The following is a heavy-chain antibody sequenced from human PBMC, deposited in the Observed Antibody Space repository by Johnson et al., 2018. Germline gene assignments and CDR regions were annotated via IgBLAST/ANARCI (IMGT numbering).Heavy chain of an antibody. D-gene: IGHD6-19*01. CDR3: ARQKRYSSGWYRSYGMDV. CDR2: IKQDGSEK. V-gene: IGHV3-7*01. J-gene: IGHJ6*02. Sequence: VQLVESGGGVVQPGRSLRLSCAASGFTFSSYGMHWVRQAPGKGLAWVANIKQDGSEKYYVDSVKGRFTISRDNAKNSLSLQRNSRRAEDTAVYYCARQKRYSSGWYRSYGMDVWGQGTTVTVSS. CDR1: GFTFSSYG.